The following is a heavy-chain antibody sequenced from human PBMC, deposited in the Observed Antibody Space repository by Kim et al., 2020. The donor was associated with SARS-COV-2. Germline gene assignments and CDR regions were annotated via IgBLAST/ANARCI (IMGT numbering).Heavy chain of an antibody. CDR1: GGSISSSSYY. V-gene: IGHV4-39*01. Sequence: SETLSLTCTVSGGSISSSSYYWGWIRQPPGKGLEWIGSIYYSGSTYYNPSLKSRVTISVDTSKNQFSLKLSSVTAADTAVYYCASTDFWSGYTWRFDPWGQGTLVTVSS. J-gene: IGHJ5*02. D-gene: IGHD3-3*01. CDR2: IYYSGST. CDR3: ASTDFWSGYTWRFDP.